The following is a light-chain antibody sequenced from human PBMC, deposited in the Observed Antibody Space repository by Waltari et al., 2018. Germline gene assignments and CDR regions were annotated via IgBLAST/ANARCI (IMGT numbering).Light chain of an antibody. CDR3: QQYNNWRRGT. CDR2: GAS. CDR1: QSVGGN. V-gene: IGKV3D-15*01. Sequence: EIVMTQSPGTLSVSPGERATLSCRASQSVGGNLAWYQQKPGQAPRLLVYGASNRATGIPARFSGSGSGTEFSLTISSLQSEDFAVYYCQQYNNWRRGTFGQGTKVEIK. J-gene: IGKJ1*01.